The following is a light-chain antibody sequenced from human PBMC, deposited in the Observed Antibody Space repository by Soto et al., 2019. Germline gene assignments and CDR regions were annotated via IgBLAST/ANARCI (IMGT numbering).Light chain of an antibody. J-gene: IGKJ1*01. Sequence: EIVMTQSPATLSVSPGDRATLSCRASQSVSSNLAWYQQKPGQAPRLLIYGASTRATGIPARFSGSGSGTEFTPTITSLQSEDFAVYHCQQYNDWPPWTFGQGTKVEIK. CDR1: QSVSSN. CDR3: QQYNDWPPWT. CDR2: GAS. V-gene: IGKV3-15*01.